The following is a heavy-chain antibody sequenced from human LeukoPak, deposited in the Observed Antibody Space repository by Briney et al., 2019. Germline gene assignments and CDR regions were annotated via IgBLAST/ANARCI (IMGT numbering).Heavy chain of an antibody. Sequence: GSSVKVSCKASGGTFSSYAISWVRKAPGQGLGWLGGFIPIFGTANYAQKFQGRVTITTDESTSTAYMELSSLRSEDTAVYYCACCRDGYNPRYYYYYMDVWGKGTTVTVSS. J-gene: IGHJ6*03. CDR1: GGTFSSYA. V-gene: IGHV1-69*05. D-gene: IGHD5-24*01. CDR3: ACCRDGYNPRYYYYYMDV. CDR2: FIPIFGTA.